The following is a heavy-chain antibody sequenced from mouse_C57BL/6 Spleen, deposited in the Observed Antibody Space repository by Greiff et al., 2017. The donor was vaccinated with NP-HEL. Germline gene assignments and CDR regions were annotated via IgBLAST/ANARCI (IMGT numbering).Heavy chain of an antibody. CDR2: INPYNGGT. V-gene: IGHV1-19*01. D-gene: IGHD1-1*01. J-gene: IGHJ1*03. Sequence: VQLQQSGPVLVKPGASVKMSCKASGYTFTDYYMNWVKQSHGKSLEWIGVINPYNGGTSYNQKFKGKATLTVDKSSSTAYMELNSLTSEDSAVYYCARTYYGSHWYFDVWGTGTTVTVAS. CDR1: GYTFTDYY. CDR3: ARTYYGSHWYFDV.